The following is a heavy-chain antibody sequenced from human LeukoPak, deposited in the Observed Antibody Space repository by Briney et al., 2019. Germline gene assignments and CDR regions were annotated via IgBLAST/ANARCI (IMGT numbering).Heavy chain of an antibody. CDR3: AKQRSGIEVAGNAYDI. CDR2: IYRGDCDT. J-gene: IGHJ3*02. V-gene: IGHV5-51*01. D-gene: IGHD6-19*01. CDR1: GYSFTSNW. Sequence: GGALQISCKGAGYSFTSNWIGWGRRMPGKGGEWMGIIYRGDCDTRYNPSFQGQGTISADKSIRTAYLQWSSLKASDTAMYYCAKQRSGIEVAGNAYDIWGQGTMVTVS.